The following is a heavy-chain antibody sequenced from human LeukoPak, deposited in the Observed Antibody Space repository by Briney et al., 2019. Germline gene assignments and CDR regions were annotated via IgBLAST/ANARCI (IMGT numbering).Heavy chain of an antibody. CDR1: GFTFSSYS. CDR2: IISSSSYI. Sequence: PGGSLRLSCAASGFTFSSYSMNWVRQAPGKGLEWLSSIISSSSYIYYADSVKGRFTISRDNAKNSLYLQMNSLRAEDTAVYYCASMVRGVMWYFDYWGQGTLVTVSS. D-gene: IGHD3-10*01. J-gene: IGHJ4*02. CDR3: ASMVRGVMWYFDY. V-gene: IGHV3-21*01.